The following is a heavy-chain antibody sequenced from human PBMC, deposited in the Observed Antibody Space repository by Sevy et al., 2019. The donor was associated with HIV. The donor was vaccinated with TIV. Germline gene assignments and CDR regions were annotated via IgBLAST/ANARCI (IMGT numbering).Heavy chain of an antibody. J-gene: IGHJ4*02. CDR3: ARGGATTVVAATDY. CDR1: GGTFSSYA. V-gene: IGHV1-69*13. Sequence: ASVKVSCKASGGTFSSYAISWVRQAPGQGLEWMGGIIPIFGTANYAQKFQGRVTITADESTSTAYMELSSLGSEDTAVYYCARGGATTVVAATDYWGQGTLVTVSS. D-gene: IGHD2-15*01. CDR2: IIPIFGTA.